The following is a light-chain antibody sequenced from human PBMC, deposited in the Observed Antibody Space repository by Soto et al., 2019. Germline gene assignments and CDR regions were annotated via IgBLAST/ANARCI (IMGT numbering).Light chain of an antibody. CDR1: SSDVGGYNY. CDR3: CSYAGRYTYV. V-gene: IGLV2-11*01. J-gene: IGLJ1*01. CDR2: DVS. Sequence: QSVLTQPRSVSGSPGQSVTISCSGTSSDVGGYNYVSWYQQHPGEAPKLMIYDVSKRPSGVPDRFSGSKSGNTASLTISGLQAEDEADYYCCSYAGRYTYVFGTGTKLTVL.